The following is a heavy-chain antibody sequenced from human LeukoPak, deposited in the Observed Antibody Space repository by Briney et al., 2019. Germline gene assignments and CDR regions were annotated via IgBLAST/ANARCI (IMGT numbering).Heavy chain of an antibody. V-gene: IGHV3-23*01. J-gene: IGHJ4*02. CDR1: GFTFSSCA. Sequence: GGSLRLSCAASGFTFSSCAMTWVRQAPGKGLEWVSVISGGGGTTYYADSVKGRFTISRDNSKNTLYLQMNSLRAEDTAVYYCARDGYDPGFDYWGQGTLVTVSS. CDR2: ISGGGGTT. D-gene: IGHD3-16*01. CDR3: ARDGYDPGFDY.